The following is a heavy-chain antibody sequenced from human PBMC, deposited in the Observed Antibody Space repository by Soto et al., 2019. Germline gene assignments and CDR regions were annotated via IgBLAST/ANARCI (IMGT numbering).Heavy chain of an antibody. J-gene: IGHJ4*02. D-gene: IGHD3-3*01. CDR1: GGSISSSSSY. Sequence: SETLSLTCTVSGGSISSSSSYWGWIRQPPGKGLEWVGSIYYLGNTYYNPSLGGRFTISRDNAKNSLYLQMNSLRGEDSAVYYCATSGQPRHTIQYYFDYWGQGALVTVSS. V-gene: IGHV4-39*07. CDR3: ATSGQPRHTIQYYFDY. CDR2: IYYLGNT.